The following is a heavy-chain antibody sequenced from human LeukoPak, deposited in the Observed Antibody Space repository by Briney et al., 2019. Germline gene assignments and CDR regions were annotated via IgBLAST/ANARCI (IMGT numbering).Heavy chain of an antibody. CDR1: GFTFSSYG. Sequence: GGSLRLSCAASGFTFSSYGMHWVRQAPGKGLEWVAVISFDGRNKYFADSVKGRFTISRDNSKNTLYLQMNSLRAEDTAVYYCAKEKYRGYSYGSGDYWGQGTLVTVSS. V-gene: IGHV3-30*18. CDR2: ISFDGRNK. CDR3: AKEKYRGYSYGSGDY. D-gene: IGHD5-18*01. J-gene: IGHJ4*02.